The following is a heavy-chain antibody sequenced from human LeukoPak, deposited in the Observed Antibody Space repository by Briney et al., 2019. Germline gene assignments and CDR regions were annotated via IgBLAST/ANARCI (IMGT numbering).Heavy chain of an antibody. V-gene: IGHV1-2*02. J-gene: IGHJ4*02. CDR2: INPNSGGT. CDR3: ARAPRAGYTYDEDYFDH. CDR1: GYTFTGYY. D-gene: IGHD5-18*01. Sequence: ASVKVSCKASGYTFTGYYMHWVRQAPGQGLEWMGWINPNSGGTKDAQKFQGRVTMTRDTSISTAYMSRLRSDDTAVYYCARAPRAGYTYDEDYFDHWGQGTLVTVSS.